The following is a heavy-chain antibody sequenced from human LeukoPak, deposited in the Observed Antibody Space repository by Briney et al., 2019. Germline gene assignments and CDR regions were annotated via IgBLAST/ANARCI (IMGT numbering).Heavy chain of an antibody. J-gene: IGHJ4*02. CDR3: ARSVSKYSSGWYDNFDY. D-gene: IGHD6-19*01. Sequence: GGSLRLSCAASGFTFSSYWMTWVRQGPGKGLEWVANIKPDGSLIYYVDSVKGRFTISRDNAKNSLYLQMNSLRAEDTAVYYCARSVSKYSSGWYDNFDYWGQGTLVTVSS. V-gene: IGHV3-7*01. CDR2: IKPDGSLI. CDR1: GFTFSSYW.